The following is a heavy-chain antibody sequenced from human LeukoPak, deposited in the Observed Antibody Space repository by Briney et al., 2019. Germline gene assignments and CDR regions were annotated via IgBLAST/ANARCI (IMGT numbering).Heavy chain of an antibody. J-gene: IGHJ6*02. V-gene: IGHV4-30-4*01. Sequence: SQTLSLTCTVSGGSISSGDYYWSWIRQPPGKGLEWIGNIYYSGSTNYNPSLKSRVTISVDTSKNQFSLKLSSVTAADTAVYYCARGGRFIAAAGAPYYYYYGMDVWGQGTTVTVSS. CDR1: GGSISSGDYY. D-gene: IGHD6-13*01. CDR3: ARGGRFIAAAGAPYYYYYGMDV. CDR2: IYYSGST.